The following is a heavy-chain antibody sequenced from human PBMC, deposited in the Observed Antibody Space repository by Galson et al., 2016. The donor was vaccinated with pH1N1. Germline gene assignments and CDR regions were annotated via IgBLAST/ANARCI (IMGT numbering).Heavy chain of an antibody. V-gene: IGHV4-4*08. Sequence: ETLSLTCSVSGGSLNGLYWSWVRQPPGETLEWIGYIHSSGATQYNPVFLSRVAFSIDTSKNYFFLQFTSFTAADTAVYYCASYRRDNTFYMDFWGRGTLVTGSS. CDR3: ASYRRDNTFYMDF. CDR2: IHSSGAT. CDR1: GGSLNGLY. J-gene: IGHJ1*01. D-gene: IGHD2/OR15-2a*01.